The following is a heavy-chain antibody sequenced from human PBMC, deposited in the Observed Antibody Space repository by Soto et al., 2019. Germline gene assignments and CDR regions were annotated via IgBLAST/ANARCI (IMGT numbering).Heavy chain of an antibody. CDR1: GFTFDSYG. Sequence: QVQLVESGGGVVQPGRSLSLSCAASGFTFDSYGMHWVRQAPGKGLEWVAVISSDGNNKYYADSVKGRFSIYRDNFNNILYLQMSSLRVEDTAVYYCVKDLLHNTVTTCGSWGQGTLVTVSS. CDR2: ISSDGNNK. D-gene: IGHD4-17*01. V-gene: IGHV3-30*18. CDR3: VKDLLHNTVTTCGS. J-gene: IGHJ5*02.